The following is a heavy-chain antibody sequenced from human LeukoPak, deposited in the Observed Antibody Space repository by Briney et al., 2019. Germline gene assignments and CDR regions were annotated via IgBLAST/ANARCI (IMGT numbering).Heavy chain of an antibody. CDR3: ARVSSPFYFDY. CDR2: ISGSGGST. D-gene: IGHD6-6*01. Sequence: GGSLRLSCAASGFTFSTYPMTWVRQAPGEGLEWVSTISGSGGSTYYADSVKGRFTISRDNSKNTLYLQMNSLRAEDTAVYYCARVSSPFYFDYWGQGTLVTVSS. J-gene: IGHJ4*02. CDR1: GFTFSTYP. V-gene: IGHV3-23*01.